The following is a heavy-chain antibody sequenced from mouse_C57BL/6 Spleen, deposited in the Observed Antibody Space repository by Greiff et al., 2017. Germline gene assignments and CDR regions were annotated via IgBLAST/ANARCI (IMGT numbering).Heavy chain of an antibody. CDR2: IDPETGGT. CDR3: TRGDYGYGVAY. D-gene: IGHD2-2*01. Sequence: SGAELVRPGASVTLSCKASGYTFTDYEMHWVKQTPVHGLEWIGAIDPETGGTAYNQKFKGKAILTADKSSSTAYMELRSLTSEDSAVYYCTRGDYGYGVAYWGQGTLVTVSA. CDR1: GYTFTDYE. J-gene: IGHJ3*01. V-gene: IGHV1-15*01.